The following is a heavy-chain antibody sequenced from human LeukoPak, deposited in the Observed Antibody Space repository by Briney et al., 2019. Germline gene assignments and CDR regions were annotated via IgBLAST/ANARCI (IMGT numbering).Heavy chain of an antibody. CDR3: AKDREIYSSGFPADP. CDR2: ISGSGGST. D-gene: IGHD6-19*01. Sequence: PGGSLRLSCAASGFTFSSYAMSWVRQAPGKGLGWVSAISGSGGSTYYADSVKGRFTISRDNSKNTLYLQMNSLRAEDTAVYYCAKDREIYSSGFPADPWGQGTLVTVSS. V-gene: IGHV3-23*01. CDR1: GFTFSSYA. J-gene: IGHJ5*02.